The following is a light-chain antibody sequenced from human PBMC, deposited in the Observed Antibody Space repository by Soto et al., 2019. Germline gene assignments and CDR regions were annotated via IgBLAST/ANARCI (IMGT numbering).Light chain of an antibody. CDR3: QQYNKWPPIT. Sequence: EVVMTQSPATLSVSLGESATLSCRASQSVDGYLAWYQQKPGQAPRLLIYGASTRATGVTARFRGGGSGTEFTLTISSLQSEDSAVYYCQQYNKWPPITFGQGTRLEIK. CDR1: QSVDGY. V-gene: IGKV3-15*01. CDR2: GAS. J-gene: IGKJ5*01.